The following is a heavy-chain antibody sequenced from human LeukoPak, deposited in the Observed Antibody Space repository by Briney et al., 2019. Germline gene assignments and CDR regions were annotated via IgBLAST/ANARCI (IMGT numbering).Heavy chain of an antibody. CDR3: AKTMVRGVIGY. D-gene: IGHD3-10*01. Sequence: GGSLRLSCAASGFTFSSSAMNWVRQAPGKGLEWVSAISGSGGSTYYADSVKGRFTISRDNSKNTLYLQMNSLRAEDTAVYYCAKTMVRGVIGYWGQGTLVTVSS. J-gene: IGHJ4*02. V-gene: IGHV3-23*01. CDR1: GFTFSSSA. CDR2: ISGSGGST.